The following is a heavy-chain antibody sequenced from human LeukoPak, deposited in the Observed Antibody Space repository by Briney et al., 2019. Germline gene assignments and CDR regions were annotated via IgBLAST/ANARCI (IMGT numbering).Heavy chain of an antibody. CDR2: ISYDGSQK. CDR3: ARDKIVGPTTLDY. D-gene: IGHD1-26*01. V-gene: IGHV3-30*03. CDR1: GFTLSSYG. Sequence: GKSLRLSCVASGFTLSSYGMHWVRQAPGKGLEWVALISYDGSQKYYADSVKGRFTVSRDNSKSLLYLQMNSLRADDTAIYYCARDKIVGPTTLDYWGQGTLVTVSS. J-gene: IGHJ4*02.